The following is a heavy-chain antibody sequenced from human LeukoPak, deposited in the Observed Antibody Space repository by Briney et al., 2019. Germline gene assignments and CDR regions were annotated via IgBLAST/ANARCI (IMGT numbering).Heavy chain of an antibody. CDR3: ARGSGLDV. J-gene: IGHJ6*02. CDR2: INHNGNVN. CDR1: GFTFSSYW. V-gene: IGHV3-7*03. D-gene: IGHD3-10*01. Sequence: PGGSLRLSCAASGFTFSSYWMNWARQAPGKGLEWVASINHNGNVNYYVDSVKGRFTISRDNAKNSLYLQMSNLRAEDTDVYFCARGSGLDVWGQGATVTVSS.